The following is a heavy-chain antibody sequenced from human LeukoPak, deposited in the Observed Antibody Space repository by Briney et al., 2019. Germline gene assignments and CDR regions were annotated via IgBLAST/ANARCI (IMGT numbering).Heavy chain of an antibody. CDR1: GFTVSSNY. CDR3: ARSGSGSYYSRPSDY. V-gene: IGHV3-53*05. Sequence: GGSLRLSCAASGFTVSSNYMSWVRQAPGKGLEWVSVIYSGGSTYYADSVKGRFTISRDNSKNTLYLQMNSLRAEDTAVYYCARSGSGSYYSRPSDYWGQGTLVTVSS. D-gene: IGHD3-10*01. J-gene: IGHJ4*02. CDR2: IYSGGST.